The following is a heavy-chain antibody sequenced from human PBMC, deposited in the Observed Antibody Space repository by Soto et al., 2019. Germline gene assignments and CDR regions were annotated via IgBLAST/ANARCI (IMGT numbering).Heavy chain of an antibody. CDR2: TYYRSKWYN. D-gene: IGHD3-22*01. CDR1: GDSVSSNSAA. CDR3: ARDDTYYYDSSGYFFDY. V-gene: IGHV6-1*01. J-gene: IGHJ4*02. Sequence: SQTLSLTCAISGDSVSSNSAAWNWIRQSPSRGLEWLGRTYYRSKWYNDYAVSVKSRITINPDTSKNQFSLQLNSVTPEDTAVYYCARDDTYYYDSSGYFFDYWGQGTLVTVSS.